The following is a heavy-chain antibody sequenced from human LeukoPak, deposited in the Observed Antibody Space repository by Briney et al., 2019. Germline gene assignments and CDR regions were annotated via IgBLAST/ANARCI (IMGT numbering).Heavy chain of an antibody. Sequence: GGSLRLSCAASGFTFSNARMSWVRQAPGKGLEWVGRIKSKTEGGTTDYGARVKGRFTISRDDSKNTLYLQMNSLKTEDTAVYYCTTGRRFDYWGQGTLVTVSS. CDR2: IKSKTEGGTT. V-gene: IGHV3-15*01. CDR3: TTGRRFDY. J-gene: IGHJ4*02. CDR1: GFTFSNAR.